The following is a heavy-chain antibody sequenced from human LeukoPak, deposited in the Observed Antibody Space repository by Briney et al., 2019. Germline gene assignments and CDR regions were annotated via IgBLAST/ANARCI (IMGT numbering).Heavy chain of an antibody. CDR2: ISSSGSTI. J-gene: IGHJ4*02. CDR3: ASWGSDYCTSGVCYNFDY. V-gene: IGHV3-11*01. D-gene: IGHD2-8*01. CDR1: GSTFSDYY. Sequence: GSLRLSCAASGSTFSDYYMSWIRQAPGKGLEWVSYISSSGSTIYYADSVKGRFTISRDNAKNSLYLQMNSLRAEDTAVYYCASWGSDYCTSGVCYNFDYWGQGTLVTVSS.